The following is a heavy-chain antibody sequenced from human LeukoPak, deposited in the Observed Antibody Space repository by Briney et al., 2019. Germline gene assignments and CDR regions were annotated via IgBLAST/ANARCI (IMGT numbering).Heavy chain of an antibody. CDR1: GGSISSYY. J-gene: IGHJ4*02. V-gene: IGHV4-4*07. D-gene: IGHD2-8*01. CDR2: IYTSGST. Sequence: SETLSLTCTVSGGSISSYYWSWIRQPAGKGLEWVGRIYTSGSTNYNPSLKSRVTISVDKSKNQFSLKLSSVTAADTAVYYCARGTKGLGLDYWGQGTLVTVSS. CDR3: ARGTKGLGLDY.